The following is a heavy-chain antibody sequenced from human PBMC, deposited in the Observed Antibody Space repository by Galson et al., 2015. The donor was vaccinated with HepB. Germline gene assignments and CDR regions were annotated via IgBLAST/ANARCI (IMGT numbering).Heavy chain of an antibody. CDR2: ISYDGSNE. D-gene: IGHD6-13*01. CDR1: GFTFSSYA. Sequence: SLRLSCAASGFTFSSYAMHWVRQAPGKGLEWVAVISYDGSNEYYADSVKGRFTISRDNSKNTLYLQMNSLRAEDTAVYYCARDRVLAAADHLVYYFDYWGQGTLVTVSS. CDR3: ARDRVLAAADHLVYYFDY. V-gene: IGHV3-30*04. J-gene: IGHJ4*02.